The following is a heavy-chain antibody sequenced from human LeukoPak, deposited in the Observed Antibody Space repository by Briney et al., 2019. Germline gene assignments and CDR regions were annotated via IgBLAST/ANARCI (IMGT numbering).Heavy chain of an antibody. D-gene: IGHD1-26*01. CDR3: AKARVGATSGYYFDY. J-gene: IGHJ4*02. V-gene: IGHV3-23*01. CDR1: GFTFSSYG. Sequence: GGSLRLSCAASGFTFSSYGMSWVRQAPGKGLEWVSAISGSGGSTYYADSVKGRFTISRDNSENTLYLQMNSLRAEDTAVYYCAKARVGATSGYYFDYWGQGTLVTVSS. CDR2: ISGSGGST.